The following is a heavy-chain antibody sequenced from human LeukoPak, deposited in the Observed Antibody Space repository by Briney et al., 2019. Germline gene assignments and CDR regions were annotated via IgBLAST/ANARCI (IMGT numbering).Heavy chain of an antibody. J-gene: IGHJ5*02. Sequence: GESLKISCKGSGYRFTSYWIGWVRQMPGKGLEWMGIIYPGDSDTRYSPSFQAQVTISADKSISTAYLQWSSLKPSDTATYYCARQEYCSGGSCYNWFDRWDQGTLVTVSS. V-gene: IGHV5-51*01. CDR3: ARQEYCSGGSCYNWFDR. D-gene: IGHD2-15*01. CDR1: GYRFTSYW. CDR2: IYPGDSDT.